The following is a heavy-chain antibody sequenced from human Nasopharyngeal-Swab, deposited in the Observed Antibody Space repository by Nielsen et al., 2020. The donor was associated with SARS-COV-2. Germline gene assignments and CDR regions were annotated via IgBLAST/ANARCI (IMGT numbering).Heavy chain of an antibody. Sequence: ARQAPGKGLEWVAVISYDGSNKYYADSVKGRFTISRDNSKNTLYLQMNSLRAEDTAVYCCAKDQSINWFDPWGQGTLVTVSS. J-gene: IGHJ5*02. V-gene: IGHV3-30*18. CDR3: AKDQSINWFDP. CDR2: ISYDGSNK. D-gene: IGHD2-21*01.